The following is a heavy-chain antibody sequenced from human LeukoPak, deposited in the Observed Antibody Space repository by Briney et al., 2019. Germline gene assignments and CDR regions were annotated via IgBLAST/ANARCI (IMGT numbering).Heavy chain of an antibody. D-gene: IGHD1-7*01. J-gene: IGHJ5*02. CDR3: ARTDWNYRVDP. CDR1: GGSFSGYY. V-gene: IGHV4-34*01. CDR2: INHSGST. Sequence: SETLSLTCAVYGGSFSGYYWSWIRQPPGKGLEWIGEINHSGSTNYNPSLKSRVTISVDTSKNQFSLKLSSVTAADTAVYYRARTDWNYRVDPWGQGTLVTVSS.